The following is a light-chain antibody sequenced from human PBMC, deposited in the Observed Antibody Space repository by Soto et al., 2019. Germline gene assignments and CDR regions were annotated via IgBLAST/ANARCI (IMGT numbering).Light chain of an antibody. CDR2: SDT. CDR3: QVWDSGSAHVV. Sequence: SYELTQPPSVSVAPGXXXXISCGGNNIGSKGVHWYQQKPGQAPVLVIYSDTDLPPVIPERFSGSNSANLATLTISRVEAGAEADYYCQVWDSGSAHVVFGGGTKLTVL. J-gene: IGLJ2*01. V-gene: IGLV3-21*04. CDR1: NIGSKG.